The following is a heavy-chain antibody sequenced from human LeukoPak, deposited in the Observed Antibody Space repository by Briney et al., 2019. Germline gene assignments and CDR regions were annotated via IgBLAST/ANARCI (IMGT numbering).Heavy chain of an antibody. J-gene: IGHJ4*02. CDR1: GGSISSYY. V-gene: IGHV4-4*07. CDR2: IYTSGST. CDR3: ARDEAKGIAAAGTRFDY. D-gene: IGHD6-13*01. Sequence: SETLSLTCTVSGGSISSYYWSWIRQPAGKGLEWIGRIYTSGSTNYNPSLKSRVTMSVDTSKNQFSLKLSSVTAADTAVYYCARDEAKGIAAAGTRFDYWGQGTLVTVSS.